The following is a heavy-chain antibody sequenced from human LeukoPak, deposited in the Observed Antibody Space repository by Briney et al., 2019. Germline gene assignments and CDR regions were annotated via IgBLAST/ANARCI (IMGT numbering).Heavy chain of an antibody. CDR3: ARGKYSFDY. CDR2: ISSSGSTI. CDR1: GFTLSDSY. J-gene: IGHJ4*02. Sequence: PGGSPRLSCAASGFTLSDSYMSWIRQAPGKGLEYISYISSSGSTIYYADSVKGRFTLSRDNAKNSLSLEMNSLRAEDTAVYYCARGKYSFDYWGQGTLVTVSS. V-gene: IGHV3-11*01.